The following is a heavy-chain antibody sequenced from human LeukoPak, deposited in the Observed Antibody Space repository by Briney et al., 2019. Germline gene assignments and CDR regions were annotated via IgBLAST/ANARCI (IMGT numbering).Heavy chain of an antibody. CDR1: GYTFTSYD. Sequence: ASVKVSCKASGYTFTSYDINWVRQATGQGLEWMGWMNPNSGNTGYAQKFQGRVAMTRNTSISTAYMELSSLRSEDTAVYYCARSLWGVRGNPGYWGQGTLVTVSS. CDR2: MNPNSGNT. J-gene: IGHJ4*02. D-gene: IGHD3-10*01. V-gene: IGHV1-8*02. CDR3: ARSLWGVRGNPGY.